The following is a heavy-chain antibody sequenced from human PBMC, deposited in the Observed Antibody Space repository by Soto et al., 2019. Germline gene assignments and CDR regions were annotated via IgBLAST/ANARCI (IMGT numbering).Heavy chain of an antibody. Sequence: SETLSLTCTVSGGSISSSSYYWGWIRQPPGKGLEWIGSIYYSGSTYYNPSLKSRVTISVDTSKNQFSLKLSSVTAADTAVYYCARGSSSCFYWYLDLWGPAALVTVS. D-gene: IGHD6-13*01. CDR2: IYYSGST. CDR1: GGSISSSSYY. J-gene: IGHJ2*01. V-gene: IGHV4-39*01. CDR3: ARGSSSCFYWYLDL.